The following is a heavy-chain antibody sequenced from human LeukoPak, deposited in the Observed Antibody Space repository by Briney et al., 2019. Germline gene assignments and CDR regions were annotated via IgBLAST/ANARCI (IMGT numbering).Heavy chain of an antibody. Sequence: GGSLSLSCVASGFTLGTFWMTWVRQAPVKGLEWVANIKQDESERYYVDSVKGRFTVSRDNAKNSLYLQMNSLKAEDTAVYYCARPRWLQFGPHDCWGQGTLVTVSS. V-gene: IGHV3-7*01. J-gene: IGHJ4*02. CDR1: GFTLGTFW. CDR3: ARPRWLQFGPHDC. CDR2: IKQDESER. D-gene: IGHD5-24*01.